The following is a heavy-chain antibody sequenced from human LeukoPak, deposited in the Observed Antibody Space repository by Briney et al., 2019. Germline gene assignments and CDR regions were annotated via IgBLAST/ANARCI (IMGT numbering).Heavy chain of an antibody. CDR2: MYLSGTT. Sequence: PSGTLSLTCTVSGDSINSLDLWSWVCQPPGKGLEWIGEMYLSGTTHSNPSVESRVTISIDKSKNQFFLNLSSVTAADTAVYYCAGLVGRYSSGLYYYYFGYWGQGTLVTVSS. CDR1: GDSINSLDL. J-gene: IGHJ4*02. CDR3: AGLVGRYSSGLYYYYFGY. V-gene: IGHV4-4*02. D-gene: IGHD3-22*01.